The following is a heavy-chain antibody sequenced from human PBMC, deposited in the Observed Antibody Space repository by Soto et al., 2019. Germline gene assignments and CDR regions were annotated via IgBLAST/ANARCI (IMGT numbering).Heavy chain of an antibody. J-gene: IGHJ6*03. CDR2: IIPILGIA. Sequence: SVKVSCKASGGTFSSYTISWVRQAPGQGLEWMGRIIPILGIANYAQKFQGRVTITADKSTSTAYMELSSLRSEDTAVYYCARGCSDQKACYYYYMDVWGKGTTVTVSS. D-gene: IGHD3-10*02. CDR1: GGTFSSYT. V-gene: IGHV1-69*02. CDR3: ARGCSDQKACYYYYMDV.